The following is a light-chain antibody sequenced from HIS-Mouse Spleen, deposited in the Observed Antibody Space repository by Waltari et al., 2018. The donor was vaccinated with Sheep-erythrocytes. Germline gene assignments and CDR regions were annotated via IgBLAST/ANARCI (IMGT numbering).Light chain of an antibody. CDR1: QDISNY. Sequence: DIQMTQSPSYLSASVGDRVTITCQASQDISNYLNWYQQQPGKAPKLLIYDASNLETGVPSRFSGSGSGTDFTFTISSLQPEDIATYYCQQYDNLLTFGGGTKVEIK. CDR3: QQYDNLLT. J-gene: IGKJ4*01. CDR2: DAS. V-gene: IGKV1-33*01.